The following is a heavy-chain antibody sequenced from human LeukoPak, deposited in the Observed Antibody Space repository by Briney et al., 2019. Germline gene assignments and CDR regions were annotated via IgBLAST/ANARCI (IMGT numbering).Heavy chain of an antibody. CDR2: ISGSGGST. D-gene: IGHD3-22*01. CDR3: AKDHYNSSGYYYIGLGAFDI. CDR1: GFTFSSYA. J-gene: IGHJ3*02. V-gene: IGHV3-23*01. Sequence: GGSLRLSCAASGFTFSSYAMSWVRQAPGKGLEWVSAISGSGGSTYYADSVKGRFTISRDNSKNTLYLQMNSLRAEDTAVYYCAKDHYNSSGYYYIGLGAFDIWGQGTMVTVSS.